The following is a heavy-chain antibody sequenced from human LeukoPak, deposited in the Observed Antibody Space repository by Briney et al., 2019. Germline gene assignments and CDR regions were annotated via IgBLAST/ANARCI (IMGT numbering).Heavy chain of an antibody. Sequence: GGSLRLSCAASGFTFSSYTMNWVRQAPGKGLEWVSSISSRSSYIYYADSVKGRFTISRDNAKNSLYLQMNSLRAEDTAVYYCARGLQTLKPHNWFDPWGQGTLVTVSS. CDR3: ARGLQTLKPHNWFDP. J-gene: IGHJ5*02. CDR1: GFTFSSYT. CDR2: ISSRSSYI. V-gene: IGHV3-21*01.